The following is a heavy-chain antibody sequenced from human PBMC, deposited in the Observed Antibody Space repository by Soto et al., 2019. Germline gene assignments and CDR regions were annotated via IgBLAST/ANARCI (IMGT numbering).Heavy chain of an antibody. CDR1: WFAFRRHA. Sequence: GGSLRLSCTAPWFAFRRHAIQWGRPAPCKGLEWVAVISSDGATKYVADSLKGRFTISRDNFESKMSLQMNNLRPEDTALYYCARSSVHIAAAGRLDLWGPGTLVTVSS. J-gene: IGHJ5*02. CDR3: ARSSVHIAAAGRLDL. CDR2: ISSDGATK. D-gene: IGHD6-13*01. V-gene: IGHV3-30*14.